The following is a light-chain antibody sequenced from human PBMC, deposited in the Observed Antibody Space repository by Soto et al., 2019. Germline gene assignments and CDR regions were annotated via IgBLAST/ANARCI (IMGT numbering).Light chain of an antibody. V-gene: IGKV1-6*01. CDR1: QGIRND. J-gene: IGKJ5*01. Sequence: IQMTQSPSTLSASVRDRVSITCRASQGIRNDLGWYQQKPGKAPKFLIYASSSLQSGVPSRFSGSGSGTDFTLTINSLQPEDFATYYCQQGYTSAITFGQGTRLEIK. CDR2: ASS. CDR3: QQGYTSAIT.